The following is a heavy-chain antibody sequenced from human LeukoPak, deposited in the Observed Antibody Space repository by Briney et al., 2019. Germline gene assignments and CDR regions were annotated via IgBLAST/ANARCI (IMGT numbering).Heavy chain of an antibody. J-gene: IGHJ3*02. D-gene: IGHD3-3*01. CDR2: IFYSGST. Sequence: SETLSLTCTVSGGSIKHYYWSWIRQPPGKGLEWLGYIFYSGSTKYNPSLKGRGTMSVDTSKNQFSLKLSSVTAADTAVYYCAREKDYDFWSGLDDAFDIWGQGTMVTVSS. CDR3: AREKDYDFWSGLDDAFDI. V-gene: IGHV4-59*12. CDR1: GGSIKHYY.